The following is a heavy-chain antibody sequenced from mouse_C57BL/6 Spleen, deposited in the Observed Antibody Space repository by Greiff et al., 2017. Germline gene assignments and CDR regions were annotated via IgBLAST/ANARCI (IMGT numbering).Heavy chain of an antibody. CDR1: GFTFSSYA. V-gene: IGHV5-4*01. Sequence: EVQLQESGGGLVKPGGSLKLSCAASGFTFSSYAMSWVRQTPEKRLEWVATISAGGSYTYYPANVKGRFTISRDNAQNNPYLQMSHLKSEDTAMYYCARDEDFYYDPPFAYWGQGTLVTVYA. D-gene: IGHD2-4*01. CDR3: ARDEDFYYDPPFAY. CDR2: ISAGGSYT. J-gene: IGHJ3*01.